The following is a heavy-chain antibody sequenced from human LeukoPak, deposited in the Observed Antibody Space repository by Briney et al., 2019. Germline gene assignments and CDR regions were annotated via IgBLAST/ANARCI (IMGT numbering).Heavy chain of an antibody. CDR1: GYTFTSYY. CDR3: ARDAAHPYYDFWSGYMTYNWFDP. Sequence: ASVKVSCKASGYTFTSYYMHWVRQAPGQGLEWMGIINPSGGSTSYAQKFQGRATMTRDMSTSTIYMELSSLRSEDTAVYYCARDAAHPYYDFWSGYMTYNWFDPWGQGTLVTVSS. D-gene: IGHD3-3*01. CDR2: INPSGGST. J-gene: IGHJ5*02. V-gene: IGHV1-46*01.